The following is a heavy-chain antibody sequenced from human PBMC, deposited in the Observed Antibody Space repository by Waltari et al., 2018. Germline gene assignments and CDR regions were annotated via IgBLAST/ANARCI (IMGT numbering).Heavy chain of an antibody. CDR1: GFTFSSYG. J-gene: IGHJ4*02. Sequence: RLSCAASGFTFSSYGMHWVSQAPGKGLEWVAFIRYDGSNKYYADSVKGRFTISRDNSKNALYLQMNSLRAEDTAVYYCAKERYSSSWYYFDYWGQGTLVTVSS. CDR3: AKERYSSSWYYFDY. CDR2: IRYDGSNK. V-gene: IGHV3-30*02. D-gene: IGHD6-13*01.